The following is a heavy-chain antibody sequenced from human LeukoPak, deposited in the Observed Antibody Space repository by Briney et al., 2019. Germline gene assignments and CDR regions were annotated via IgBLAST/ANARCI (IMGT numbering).Heavy chain of an antibody. J-gene: IGHJ6*03. CDR3: LAGYYYYYMDV. CDR2: TNTHGTSA. Sequence: GGSPRLSCAASGFTFNNYWMHWVRQAPGRGLVWVARTNTHGTSANYADSVKGRFIISRDNANNTLYLQMNGLRDEDTGVYYALAGYYYYYMDVWGKGTTVTVSS. D-gene: IGHD6-13*01. V-gene: IGHV3-74*01. CDR1: GFTFNNYW.